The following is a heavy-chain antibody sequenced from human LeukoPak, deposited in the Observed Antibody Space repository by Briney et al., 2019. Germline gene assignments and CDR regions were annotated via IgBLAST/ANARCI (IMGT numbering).Heavy chain of an antibody. Sequence: GGSLRLSCAASGFTFSSYAMHWVRQAPGKGLEWVAVISYEGSNKYYADSVKGRFTISRDNSKNTLYLQMNSLRAEDTAVYYCARDLVIAAAGTKYFDYWGQGTLVTVSS. CDR2: ISYEGSNK. CDR3: ARDLVIAAAGTKYFDY. D-gene: IGHD6-13*01. J-gene: IGHJ4*02. V-gene: IGHV3-30*01. CDR1: GFTFSSYA.